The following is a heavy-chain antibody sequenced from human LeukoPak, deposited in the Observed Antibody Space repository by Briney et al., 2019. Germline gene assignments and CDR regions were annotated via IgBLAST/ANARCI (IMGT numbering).Heavy chain of an antibody. CDR3: SKWKAIVLVPAARSPIDY. D-gene: IGHD2-2*01. CDR2: IRYDGNNK. CDR1: GFTFSSYG. Sequence: PGGSLRLSCAASGFTFSSYGIHWVRQAPGKGLEWVAFIRYDGNNKYYADSVKGRFTISRDNSKHTLYLQMNSLRAEDTAVYYCSKWKAIVLVPAARSPIDYWGQGTLVTVSS. V-gene: IGHV3-30*02. J-gene: IGHJ4*02.